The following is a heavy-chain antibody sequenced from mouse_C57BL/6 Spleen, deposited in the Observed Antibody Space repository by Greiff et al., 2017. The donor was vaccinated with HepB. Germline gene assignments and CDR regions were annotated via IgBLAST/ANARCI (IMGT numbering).Heavy chain of an antibody. CDR1: GYTFTSYW. V-gene: IGHV1-55*01. CDR3: ARGTSYGNYDYAMDY. D-gene: IGHD2-1*01. J-gene: IGHJ4*01. Sequence: QVQLQQPGAELVKPGASVKMSCKASGYTFTSYWITWVKQRPGQGLEWIGDIYPGSGSTNYNEKFKSKATLTVDTSSSTAYMQLSSLTSEDSAVYYCARGTSYGNYDYAMDYWGQGTSVTVSS. CDR2: IYPGSGST.